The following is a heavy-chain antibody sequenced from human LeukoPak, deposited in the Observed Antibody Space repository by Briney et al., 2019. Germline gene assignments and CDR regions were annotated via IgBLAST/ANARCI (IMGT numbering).Heavy chain of an antibody. CDR3: ARFGDYSGAFDI. V-gene: IGHV1-2*02. J-gene: IGHJ3*02. D-gene: IGHD4-17*01. CDR1: GYTFTGYY. Sequence: ASVKVSCKASGYTFTGYYMHWVRQAPGQGLEWMGWNNPNSGGTNYAQKFQGRVTMTRDTSISTAYMELSRLRSDDTAVYYCARFGDYSGAFDIWGQGTMVTVSS. CDR2: NNPNSGGT.